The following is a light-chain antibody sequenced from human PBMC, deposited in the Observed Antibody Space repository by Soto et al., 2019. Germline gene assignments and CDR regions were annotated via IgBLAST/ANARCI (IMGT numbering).Light chain of an antibody. Sequence: QSVLTQPPSASGSPGQSVAISCTGTSSDVGGYNYVSWYQQHPGKAPKLMIYEVNKRPSGVPDRFSGSKCGNTASLTVSGLQAEDEADYYCSSYAGSSNVFGTGTKSPS. J-gene: IGLJ1*01. V-gene: IGLV2-8*01. CDR2: EVN. CDR3: SSYAGSSNV. CDR1: SSDVGGYNY.